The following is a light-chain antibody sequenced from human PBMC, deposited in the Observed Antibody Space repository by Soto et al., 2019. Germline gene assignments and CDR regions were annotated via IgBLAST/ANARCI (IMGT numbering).Light chain of an antibody. CDR2: EVN. J-gene: IGLJ2*01. CDR1: NSDVGGYNY. CDR3: NSYTSSSTWV. Sequence: QSALTQPASVSGSPGQSITISCTGTNSDVGGYNYVSWYQQHPGKAPKLMIYEVNNRPSGVSHRFSGSKSGNTASLTISGIQPEDEADYYCNSYTSSSTWVFGGGTKVTVL. V-gene: IGLV2-14*01.